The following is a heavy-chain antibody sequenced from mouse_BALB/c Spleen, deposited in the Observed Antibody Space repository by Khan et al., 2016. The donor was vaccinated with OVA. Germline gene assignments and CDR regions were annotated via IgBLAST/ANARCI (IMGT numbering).Heavy chain of an antibody. CDR2: INPTSGFT. CDR3: ARDRIDY. CDR1: GYTFTTYW. J-gene: IGHJ2*01. V-gene: IGHV1-7*01. Sequence: VQLQESGAELAKPGASVKMSCKASGYTFTTYWMHWVKQRPGPGLEWIGYINPTSGFTDYNQKFKDKATLTADKSSSTAYMQLSSLTSDDSAVYYCARDRIDYWGQGTTLTVSS.